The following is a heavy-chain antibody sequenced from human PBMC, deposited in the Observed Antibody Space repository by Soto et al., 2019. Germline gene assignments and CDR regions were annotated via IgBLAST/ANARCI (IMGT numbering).Heavy chain of an antibody. J-gene: IGHJ4*02. V-gene: IGHV3-21*03. CDR1: GFYFTTFS. CDR3: ARRPENFWSGYPEAFDF. D-gene: IGHD3-3*01. Sequence: GSLRLSCAASGFYFTTFSINCFRHSPFKWLEWVSFISPSSPYTSYADSVKGRFIISGDNAENSVYLQMNSLRAEDTGVYYCARRPENFWSGYPEAFDFWGPGTLVTVSS. CDR2: ISPSSPYT.